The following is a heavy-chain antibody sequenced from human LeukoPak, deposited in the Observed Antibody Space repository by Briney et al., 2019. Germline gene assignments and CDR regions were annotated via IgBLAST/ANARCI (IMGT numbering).Heavy chain of an antibody. Sequence: GGSLRLSCAASKFTFSSYGMHWVRQAPGKGLEWVAFIRYDGSNKYYADSVKGRFTISRDNSKKTLYLQMNSLRAEDTAVYFCAKGSKAVLFTRDRYMDVWGKGTTVTISS. V-gene: IGHV3-30*02. J-gene: IGHJ6*03. D-gene: IGHD6-19*01. CDR3: AKGSKAVLFTRDRYMDV. CDR1: KFTFSSYG. CDR2: IRYDGSNK.